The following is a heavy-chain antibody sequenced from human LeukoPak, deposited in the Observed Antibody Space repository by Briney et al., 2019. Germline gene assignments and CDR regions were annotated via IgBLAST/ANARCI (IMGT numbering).Heavy chain of an antibody. CDR3: ARGRTSEDIVVVPAAICWFDP. J-gene: IGHJ5*02. CDR1: GGSFSGYY. Sequence: SETLSLTCAVYGGSFSGYYWSWIRQPPGKGLEWIGEINHSGSTNYNPSLKSRVTISVGTSKNQFSLKLSSVTAADTAVYYCARGRTSEDIVVVPAAICWFDPWGQGTLVTVSS. CDR2: INHSGST. D-gene: IGHD2-2*02. V-gene: IGHV4-34*01.